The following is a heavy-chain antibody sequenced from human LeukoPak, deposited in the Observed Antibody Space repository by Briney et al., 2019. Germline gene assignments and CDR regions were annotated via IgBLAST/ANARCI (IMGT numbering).Heavy chain of an antibody. CDR1: GFTFSSYT. D-gene: IGHD2-15*01. Sequence: GGSLRLSCAASGFTFSSYTMSWVRQAPGKGLEWVSAISGSGGTTTYADSVKGRFTISRDNSKNTLYLQMNSLRAEDTAVYHCAKRDCSGANCYIDYWGQGTLVTVSS. J-gene: IGHJ4*02. CDR2: ISGSGGTT. V-gene: IGHV3-23*01. CDR3: AKRDCSGANCYIDY.